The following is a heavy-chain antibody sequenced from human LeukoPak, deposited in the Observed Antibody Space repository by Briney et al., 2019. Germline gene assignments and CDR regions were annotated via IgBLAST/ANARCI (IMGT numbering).Heavy chain of an antibody. J-gene: IGHJ6*03. CDR1: GGSISSYY. V-gene: IGHV4-59*01. Sequence: SETLSLTCTVSGGSISSYYWSWIRQPPGKGLEWIGYIYYSGSTNYNPSLKSRISISVDTSKNQFSLKLSSVTAADTAVYFCARGRVSSSSWYSTYYYYFYMDVWGKGTTVTVSS. CDR2: IYYSGST. D-gene: IGHD6-13*01. CDR3: ARGRVSSSSWYSTYYYYFYMDV.